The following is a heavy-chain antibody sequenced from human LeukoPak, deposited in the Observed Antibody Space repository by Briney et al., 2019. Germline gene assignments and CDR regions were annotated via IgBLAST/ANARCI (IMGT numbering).Heavy chain of an antibody. CDR3: ARDRRSVYGTDV. CDR2: LNPNSGDT. Sequence: ASAKVSCKASGYNFIGYYMHWVRQAPGQGLEWMGWLNPNSGDTKYAQRFQDRVTMTRDASISTAYMDLSSLRSDDTAVYYCARDRRSVYGTDVWGQGTTVTVSS. V-gene: IGHV1-2*02. CDR1: GYNFIGYY. D-gene: IGHD4-17*01. J-gene: IGHJ6*02.